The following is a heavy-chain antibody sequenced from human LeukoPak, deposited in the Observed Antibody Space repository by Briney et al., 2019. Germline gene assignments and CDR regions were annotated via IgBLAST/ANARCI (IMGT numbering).Heavy chain of an antibody. CDR2: INLSGST. CDR3: ARGRGYSYGYGGSYYYMDV. Sequence: SETLSLTCAVYGGSFSGYYWSWIRQPPGKGLEWIGEINLSGSTNYNPSLKSRVTISVDTSKNQFSLKLSSVTAADTAVYYCARGRGYSYGYGGSYYYMDVWGKGTTVTVSS. J-gene: IGHJ6*03. CDR1: GGSFSGYY. V-gene: IGHV4-34*01. D-gene: IGHD5-18*01.